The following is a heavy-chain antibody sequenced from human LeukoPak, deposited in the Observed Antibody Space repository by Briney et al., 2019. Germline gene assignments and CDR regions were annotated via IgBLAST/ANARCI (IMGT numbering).Heavy chain of an antibody. D-gene: IGHD3-16*01. CDR1: GFTSSSYA. CDR2: ISGSGGST. J-gene: IGHJ2*01. Sequence: PGGSLRLSCAASGFTSSSYAMSWVRQAPGKGLEWVSAISGSGGSTYYADSVKGRFTISRDNSKNTLYLQMNSLRAEDTAVYYCANSIMSDVYWYFDLWGRGTLVTVSS. V-gene: IGHV3-23*01. CDR3: ANSIMSDVYWYFDL.